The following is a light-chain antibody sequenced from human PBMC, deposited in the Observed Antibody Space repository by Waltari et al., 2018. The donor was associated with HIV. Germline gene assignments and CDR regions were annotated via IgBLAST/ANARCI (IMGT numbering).Light chain of an antibody. CDR2: DTT. CDR1: TGPVTSGHY. CDR3: LLSFGEGYYV. Sequence: QAVVTQEPSVTVSPGGTVTLICGSRTGPVTSGHYPYWIQQKAGQAPGTLFYDTTNKHSWTPARFSASLLGDKAALTLSGAQPEDEAEDHCLLSFGEGYYVFGPGTKLTVL. V-gene: IGLV7-46*01. J-gene: IGLJ1*01.